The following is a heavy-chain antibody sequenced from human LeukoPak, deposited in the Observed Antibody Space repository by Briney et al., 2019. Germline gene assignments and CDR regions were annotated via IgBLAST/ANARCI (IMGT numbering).Heavy chain of an antibody. V-gene: IGHV3-21*01. CDR2: ISSSSSYI. CDR1: GFTFSSYN. D-gene: IGHD6-13*01. J-gene: IGHJ4*02. Sequence: GGSLRLSCAASGFTFSSYNMNWVRQAPGKGLEWVSSISSSSSYIYYADSVKGRFTISRDNAKNSLYLQMNSLRAEDTAVYYCARDSLEQQLVPDYWGQGTLVTVSS. CDR3: ARDSLEQQLVPDY.